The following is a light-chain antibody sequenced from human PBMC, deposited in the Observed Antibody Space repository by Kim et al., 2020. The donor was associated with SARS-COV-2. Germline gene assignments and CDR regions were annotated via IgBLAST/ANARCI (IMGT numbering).Light chain of an antibody. J-gene: IGKJ2*01. CDR3: QQYITSPYT. V-gene: IGKV3-20*01. CDR1: QSVSRD. CDR2: GAS. Sequence: SLTPGERAPLTCRASQSVSRDTAWYQQKPGQAPRLLIYGASRRADGIPDRFSGGGSGTDLTLTISRLQPEDFAVYYCQQYITSPYTFGQGTKLEI.